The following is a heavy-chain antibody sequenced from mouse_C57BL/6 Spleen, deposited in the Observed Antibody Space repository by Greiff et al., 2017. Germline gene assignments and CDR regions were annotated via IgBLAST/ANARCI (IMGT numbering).Heavy chain of an antibody. CDR2: INPGSGGT. Sequence: QVQLQQSGAELVRPGTSVKVSCKASGYAFTNYLIEWVKQRPGQGLEWIGVINPGSGGTTYNEKFKGKATLTADKSSSTAYMPLSSLTSEDSAVYFCARPITTVVATRGAMDYWGQGTSVTVSS. D-gene: IGHD1-1*01. CDR3: ARPITTVVATRGAMDY. V-gene: IGHV1-54*01. J-gene: IGHJ4*01. CDR1: GYAFTNYL.